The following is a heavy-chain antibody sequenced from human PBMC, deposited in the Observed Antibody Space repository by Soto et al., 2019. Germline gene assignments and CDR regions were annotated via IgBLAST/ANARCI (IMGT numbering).Heavy chain of an antibody. V-gene: IGHV3-23*01. D-gene: IGHD3-16*01. Sequence: EVQLLESGGGLVQPGGSLRLSCAASGFTFINYAMNWVRQAPGKGLEWVSAIDGSGGSTYYADSVKGRFTISRDNSKNSLYLQMNSLRAEDTAVYYCAKGGIQLWSDPWGQGTLVTVSS. CDR1: GFTFINYA. CDR3: AKGGIQLWSDP. J-gene: IGHJ5*02. CDR2: IDGSGGST.